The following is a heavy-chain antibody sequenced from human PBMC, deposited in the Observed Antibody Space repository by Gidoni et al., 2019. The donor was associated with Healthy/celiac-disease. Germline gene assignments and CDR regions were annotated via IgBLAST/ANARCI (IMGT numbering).Heavy chain of an antibody. Sequence: EVQMGESGGGLVRPGGSLSLSCAAPGFTFSNAWMSWVRQAPGKGLGWFCRIKSKTDGGTTDYAEPVKGRFTISRDHSNNTLYLQMNSLKTEDTALYYCTTCGYSYGCDYWGQGTLVTVSS. J-gene: IGHJ4*02. D-gene: IGHD5-18*01. V-gene: IGHV3-15*01. CDR2: IKSKTDGGTT. CDR3: TTCGYSYGCDY. CDR1: GFTFSNAW.